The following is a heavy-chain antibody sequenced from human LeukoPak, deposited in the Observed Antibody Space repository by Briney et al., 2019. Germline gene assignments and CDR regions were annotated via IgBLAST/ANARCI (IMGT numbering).Heavy chain of an antibody. J-gene: IGHJ4*02. CDR2: INPNSGNT. CDR3: ARVDSSGWFADY. V-gene: IGHV1-18*04. D-gene: IGHD6-19*01. CDR1: GYTFTGYY. Sequence: ASVKVSCKSSGYTFTGYYMHWVRQAPGQGLDWMGWINPNSGNTNYAQKLQGRVTMTTDTSTSTAYMELRSMRSDDTAVYYCARVDSSGWFADYWGQGTLVTVSS.